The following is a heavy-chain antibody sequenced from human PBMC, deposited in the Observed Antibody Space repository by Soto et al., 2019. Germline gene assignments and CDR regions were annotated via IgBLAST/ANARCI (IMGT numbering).Heavy chain of an antibody. V-gene: IGHV3-53*01. D-gene: IGHD5-12*01. J-gene: IGHJ4*02. CDR1: GFTVSRYD. CDR2: IQRSGET. Sequence: QVVESGGGLIQAGGSTRLSCLASGFTVSRYDMAWVRQAPGKGLEWASIIQRSGETYYSDSAQGRFTISRDNPKNAVYLQMSSLKVGDTGVYSCVRVLYDSGVVDFWGQGSLITVS. CDR3: VRVLYDSGVVDF.